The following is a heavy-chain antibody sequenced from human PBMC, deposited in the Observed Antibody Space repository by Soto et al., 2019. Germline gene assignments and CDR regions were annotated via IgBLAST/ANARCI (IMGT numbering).Heavy chain of an antibody. J-gene: IGHJ4*02. V-gene: IGHV3-11*06. Sequence: QVQLVESGGGLVKPGGSLRLSCAASGFTFSDYYMSWIRQAPGKGLEWVSYISSSSTYTNYADSVRGRFTISRDNANNLVYLQMKSLRAEDTAVYYCARDRGRYSGYDYQDYFDYWGQGILVTVSS. D-gene: IGHD5-12*01. CDR2: ISSSSTYT. CDR3: ARDRGRYSGYDYQDYFDY. CDR1: GFTFSDYY.